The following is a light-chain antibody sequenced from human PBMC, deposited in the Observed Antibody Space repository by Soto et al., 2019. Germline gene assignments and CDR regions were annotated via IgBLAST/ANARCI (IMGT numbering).Light chain of an antibody. J-gene: IGKJ2*01. Sequence: DIQMTQSPSTLPASVGDRVTITCRASQSISSWLAWYQQKPGKAPKLLIYDASSLESGVPSRFSGSGSGTEFALNISSLQPDDVATYYCQQYNSYSYTFGQGTKLEIK. V-gene: IGKV1-5*01. CDR1: QSISSW. CDR3: QQYNSYSYT. CDR2: DAS.